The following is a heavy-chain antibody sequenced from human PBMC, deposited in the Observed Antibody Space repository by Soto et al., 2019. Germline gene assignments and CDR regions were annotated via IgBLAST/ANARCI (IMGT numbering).Heavy chain of an antibody. Sequence: VQLLESGGGLVQPGGSLRLSCAASGFTFSSYAMSWVRQAPGKGLEWVSAISGSGRTTYYADSVKGRFTISRDNSKNTLYLQMNSLRAEDTAVYYCAKGDGSGTYSYYYYYYMDVWGKGTTVTVSS. CDR2: ISGSGRTT. J-gene: IGHJ6*03. CDR3: AKGDGSGTYSYYYYYYMDV. CDR1: GFTFSSYA. D-gene: IGHD3-10*01. V-gene: IGHV3-23*01.